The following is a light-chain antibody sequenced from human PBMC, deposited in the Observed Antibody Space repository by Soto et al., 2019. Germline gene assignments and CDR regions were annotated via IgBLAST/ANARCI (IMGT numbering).Light chain of an antibody. J-gene: IGKJ5*01. V-gene: IGKV3-20*01. Sequence: EIVLTQSPGTLSLSPGERATLSCRASQSVSSSYLAWYQQKPGQAPRLLIYGASSRATGIPDRFSGSGSGADFTLTISRLEPEDFAVYYCKHFIPFGKGTRREIK. CDR3: KHFIP. CDR1: QSVSSSY. CDR2: GAS.